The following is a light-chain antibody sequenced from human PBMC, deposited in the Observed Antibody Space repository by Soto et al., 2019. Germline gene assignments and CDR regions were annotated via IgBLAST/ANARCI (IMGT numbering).Light chain of an antibody. CDR1: AGIRNT. J-gene: IGKJ1*01. CDR2: AAS. V-gene: IGKV1-6*02. Sequence: AIQVTQSPSSLSASVGGMVTITGRTSAGIRNTLGWPQRKPGKVPKLIIYAASPLQSGVPSRISGSGAGRDFTLPISSLQPEDFSTYYCLLDYDYFWAFGQGTKVDIK. CDR3: LLDYDYFWA.